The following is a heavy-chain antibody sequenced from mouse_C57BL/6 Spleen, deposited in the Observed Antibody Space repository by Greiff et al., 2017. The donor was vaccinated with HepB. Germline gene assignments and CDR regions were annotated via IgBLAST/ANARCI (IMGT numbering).Heavy chain of an antibody. Sequence: VQLQQSGPELVKPGASVKISCKASGYSFTDYNMNWVKQSNGKSLEWIGVINPNYGTTSYNQKFKGKATLTVDQSSSTAYMQLNSLTSEDSAVYYCATFITTVVATSDWYFDVWGTGTTVTVSS. V-gene: IGHV1-39*01. CDR2: INPNYGTT. CDR1: GYSFTDYN. D-gene: IGHD1-1*01. J-gene: IGHJ1*03. CDR3: ATFITTVVATSDWYFDV.